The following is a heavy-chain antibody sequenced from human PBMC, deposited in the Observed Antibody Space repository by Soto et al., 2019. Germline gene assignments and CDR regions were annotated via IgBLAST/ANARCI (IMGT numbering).Heavy chain of an antibody. CDR3: ARHGGGVYGRIAARENWFDP. J-gene: IGHJ5*02. Sequence: PGESLKISCKGSGYSFTSYWISWVRQMPGKGLEWMGRIDPSDSYTNYSPSFQGHVTISADKSISTAYLQWSSLKASDTAMYYCARHGGGVYGRIAARENWFDPWGQGTLVTVSS. D-gene: IGHD6-6*01. CDR1: GYSFTSYW. CDR2: IDPSDSYT. V-gene: IGHV5-10-1*01.